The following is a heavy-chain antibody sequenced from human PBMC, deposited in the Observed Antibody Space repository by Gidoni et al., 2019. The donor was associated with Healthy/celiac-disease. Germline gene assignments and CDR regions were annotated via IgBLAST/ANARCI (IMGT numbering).Heavy chain of an antibody. V-gene: IGHV3-66*02. CDR1: GFTVSSNY. J-gene: IGHJ4*02. CDR2: IYSGGST. Sequence: EVQLVESGGGWVKPGGSLRLSWAASGFTVSSNYMSWVRQAPGKGLEWVSVIYSGGSTYYADSVKGRFTISRDNSKNTLYLQMNSLRAEDTAVYYCARAYYDSSGYYYWGQGTLVTVSS. CDR3: ARAYYDSSGYYY. D-gene: IGHD3-22*01.